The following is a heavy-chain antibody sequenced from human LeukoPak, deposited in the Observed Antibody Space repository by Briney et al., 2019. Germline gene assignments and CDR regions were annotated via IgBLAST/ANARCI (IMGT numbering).Heavy chain of an antibody. CDR2: IGHSGSTI. D-gene: IGHD4-17*01. Sequence: GGSLRLSCSATGFAFSRYYMSWIRQAPGKGLEWLSYIGHSGSTIYYADSVKGRFTISGDNAKNSLYLQMNSLRAEDTAVYYCARESASDYGDSHAGACLDYWGQGNLVTVSS. CDR1: GFAFSRYY. V-gene: IGHV3-11*01. CDR3: ARESASDYGDSHAGACLDY. J-gene: IGHJ4*02.